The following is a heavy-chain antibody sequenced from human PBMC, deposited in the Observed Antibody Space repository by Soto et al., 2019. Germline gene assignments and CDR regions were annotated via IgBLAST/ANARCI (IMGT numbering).Heavy chain of an antibody. Sequence: QVQLVQSGAEVKKPGASVKVSCKASGYTFTSYAMHWVGQAPGQRLEWMGWINAGNGNRKYSQKFQGRVTVTRDTSASTAYMELSSLRSEDTAVYYCARDIASFDYWGQGTLVTVSS. V-gene: IGHV1-3*01. CDR3: ARDIASFDY. CDR2: INAGNGNR. CDR1: GYTFTSYA. D-gene: IGHD6-13*01. J-gene: IGHJ4*02.